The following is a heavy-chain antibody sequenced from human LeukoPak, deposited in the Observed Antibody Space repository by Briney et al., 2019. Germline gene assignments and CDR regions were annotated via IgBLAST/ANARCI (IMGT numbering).Heavy chain of an antibody. Sequence: GGSLRLSCAASGFTFSSYSMNWVRQAPGKGLEWVSSISSSSSYIYYADSVKGRFTISRDNAKNSLYLQMNSLRAEDTAVYYCASPDDYGDYEGDYWGQGTLVTVSS. V-gene: IGHV3-21*01. CDR2: ISSSSSYI. CDR3: ASPDDYGDYEGDY. J-gene: IGHJ4*02. CDR1: GFTFSSYS. D-gene: IGHD4-17*01.